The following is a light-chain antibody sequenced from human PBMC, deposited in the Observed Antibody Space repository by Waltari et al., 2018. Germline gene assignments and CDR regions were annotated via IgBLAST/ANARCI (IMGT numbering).Light chain of an antibody. Sequence: QSALTQPRSVSGSPGQSVPISCPGTRSAVASYNLSSWYQHPPGKAPNPMIYDLPQRPSGVPHRFSGSKSGNTASLTISGLQPEDEADYYCSSYAGSYTWVFGGGTKLTVV. CDR1: RSAVASYNL. J-gene: IGLJ3*02. V-gene: IGLV2-11*01. CDR2: DLP. CDR3: SSYAGSYTWV.